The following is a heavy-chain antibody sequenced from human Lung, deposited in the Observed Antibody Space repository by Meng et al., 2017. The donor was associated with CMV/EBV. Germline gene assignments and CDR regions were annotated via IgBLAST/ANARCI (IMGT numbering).Heavy chain of an antibody. J-gene: IGHJ5*02. CDR1: GYTFINYS. CDR3: ARYVPGKGFDP. Sequence: QVQMVQYGAEVKKRGASVKVSCKTSGYTFINYSMYWLRQAPGQGLEWMGRINPNSGVTDYAHNFEGRITMTRDTSSTTVSLVLSGLRSDDTAVYYCARYVPGKGFDPWGQGTLVTVSS. D-gene: IGHD1-14*01. CDR2: INPNSGVT. V-gene: IGHV1-2*06.